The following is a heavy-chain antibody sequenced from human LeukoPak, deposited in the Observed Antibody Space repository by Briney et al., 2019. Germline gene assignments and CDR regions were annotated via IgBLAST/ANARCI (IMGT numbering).Heavy chain of an antibody. D-gene: IGHD3-16*01. CDR1: GFTFRSYG. CDR3: ARAVWPYYFDY. V-gene: IGHV3-48*01. J-gene: IGHJ4*02. Sequence: PGGSLRLSCAASGFTFRSYGMHWIRQAPGKGLEWVSYISSSGSTIYYADSVKGRFTISRDNAKNSLYLQMNSLRAEDTAVYYCARAVWPYYFDYWGQGTLVTVSS. CDR2: ISSSGSTI.